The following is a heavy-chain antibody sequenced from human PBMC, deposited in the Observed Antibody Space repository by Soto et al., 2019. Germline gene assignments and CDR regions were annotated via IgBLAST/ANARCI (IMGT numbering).Heavy chain of an antibody. V-gene: IGHV4-31*03. D-gene: IGHD2-2*01. CDR1: GGSISSGGYY. CDR3: ARGRTSSPTPGNY. J-gene: IGHJ4*02. Sequence: QVQLQESGPGLVKPSQTLSLTCTVSGGSISSGGYYWSWIREHPGKGLEWIGYIYYSGSTYYNPSLKSRANISVDTSKHQFSLKLSSVTAADTAVYYCARGRTSSPTPGNYWGQGTLVTVSS. CDR2: IYYSGST.